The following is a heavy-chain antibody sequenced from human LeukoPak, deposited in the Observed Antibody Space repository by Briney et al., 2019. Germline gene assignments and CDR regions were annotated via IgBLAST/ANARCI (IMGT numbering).Heavy chain of an antibody. CDR1: GCSFTSYW. V-gene: IGHV5-51*01. D-gene: IGHD1-26*01. CDR3: ARRGSYSTYYFDY. J-gene: IGHJ4*02. CDR2: IYPGDSDT. Sequence: GESLKISCKGSGCSFTSYWIGWVRQMPGKGLEWMGIIYPGDSDTRYSLSFQGQVTISADKSISTAYLQWSSLKASDTAMYYCARRGSYSTYYFDYWGQGTLVTVSS.